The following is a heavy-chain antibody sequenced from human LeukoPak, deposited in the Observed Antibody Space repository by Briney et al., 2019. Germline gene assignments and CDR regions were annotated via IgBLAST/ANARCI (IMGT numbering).Heavy chain of an antibody. J-gene: IGHJ4*02. CDR3: ARGQSGDRRYFDY. V-gene: IGHV4-4*07. D-gene: IGHD1-14*01. CDR1: GGSISSYY. Sequence: SETLSLTCSVSGGSISSYYWSWIRQLAGKGLEWIGRIYTSGSSNYNPSLESRVTMSVDTSKSQISLKLTSVTAADTAVYYCARGQSGDRRYFDYWGQGTLVTVSS. CDR2: IYTSGSS.